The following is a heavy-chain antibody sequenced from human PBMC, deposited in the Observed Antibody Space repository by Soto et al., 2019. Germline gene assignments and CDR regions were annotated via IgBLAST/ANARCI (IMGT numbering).Heavy chain of an antibody. D-gene: IGHD2-15*01. CDR3: ARDLTYGGSSGIFDY. J-gene: IGHJ4*02. CDR1: GYTFTRDG. CDR2: ISAYNGNT. V-gene: IGHV1-18*01. Sequence: QVQLVQSGAEVKKPGASVKVSCKASGYTFTRDGISWVRQAPGQGLEWMGWISAYNGNTNYAQKLQGRVTMTTDTATSTAYMELRSLRPDDTAVYYCARDLTYGGSSGIFDYWGQGTLVTVSS.